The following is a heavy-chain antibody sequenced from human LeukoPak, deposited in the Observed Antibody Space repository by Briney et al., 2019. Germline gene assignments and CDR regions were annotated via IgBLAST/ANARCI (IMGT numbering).Heavy chain of an antibody. V-gene: IGHV3-53*01. CDR3: ARPEPAWGVIEVDAFDI. CDR2: IYSSGST. D-gene: IGHD3-16*01. J-gene: IGHJ3*02. Sequence: GGSLRLSCAASGFTVSSNYMSWVGEAPGKGLEWVSVIYSSGSTYYADSVKGRFTISRDNAKNSLYLQMNSLRAEDTAVYYCARPEPAWGVIEVDAFDIWGQGTMVSVSS. CDR1: GFTVSSNY.